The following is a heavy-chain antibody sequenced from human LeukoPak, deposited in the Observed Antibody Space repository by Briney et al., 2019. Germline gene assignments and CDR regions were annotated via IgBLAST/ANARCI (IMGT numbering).Heavy chain of an antibody. CDR2: IYTSGST. CDR3: ARDMNVVVPAAIGDWFDP. J-gene: IGHJ5*02. CDR1: GGSISSYY. V-gene: IGHV4-4*07. Sequence: SETLSLTCTVSGGSISSYYWSWIRQPPGKGLEWIGRIYTSGSTNYNPSLKSRVTMSVDTSKNQFSLKLSSVTAADTAVYYCARDMNVVVPAAIGDWFDPWGQGTLVTVSS. D-gene: IGHD2-2*01.